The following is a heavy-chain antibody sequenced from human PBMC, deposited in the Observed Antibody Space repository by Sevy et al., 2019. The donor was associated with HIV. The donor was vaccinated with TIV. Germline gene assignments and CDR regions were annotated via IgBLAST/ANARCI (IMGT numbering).Heavy chain of an antibody. CDR2: IRGSGGST. CDR1: GFTFSSYA. V-gene: IGHV3-23*01. CDR3: HGDYDSSQLASYYYYGMDV. J-gene: IGHJ6*02. Sequence: GGSLRLSCAASGFTFSSYAMSWVRRAPGKGLEWVSTIRGSGGSTYFADSVKGRFTISRDNSKNTLYFQMNSLRAEDTAVYYCHGDYDSSQLASYYYYGMDVWGQGTTVTVSS. D-gene: IGHD3-22*01.